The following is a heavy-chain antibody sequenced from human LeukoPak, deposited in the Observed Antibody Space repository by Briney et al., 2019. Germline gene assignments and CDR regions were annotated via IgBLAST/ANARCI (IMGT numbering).Heavy chain of an antibody. CDR2: IYYSGST. D-gene: IGHD2-2*01. Sequence: SQTLSLTYTVSGGSISSGDYYWSWIRQPPGKGLEWIGYIYYSGSTYYNPSLKSRVTISVDTSKNQFSLKLSSVTAADTAVYYCAREGVPAAHFDCWGQGTLVTVSS. CDR1: GGSISSGDYY. V-gene: IGHV4-30-4*01. CDR3: AREGVPAAHFDC. J-gene: IGHJ4*02.